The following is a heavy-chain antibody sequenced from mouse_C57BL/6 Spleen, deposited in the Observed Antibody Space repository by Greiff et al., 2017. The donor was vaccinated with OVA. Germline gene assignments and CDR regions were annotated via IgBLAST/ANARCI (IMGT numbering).Heavy chain of an antibody. V-gene: IGHV1-50*01. CDR3: ARRRRHWYFDV. J-gene: IGHJ1*03. CDR1: GYTFTSYW. D-gene: IGHD1-2*01. CDR2: IDPSDSYT. Sequence: VQLQQPGAELVKPGASVKLSCKASGYTFTSYWMQWVKQRPGQGLEWIGEIDPSDSYTNYNQKFKGKATLTVDTSSSTAYMQLSSLTSEDSAVYYCARRRRHWYFDVWGTGTTVTVSS.